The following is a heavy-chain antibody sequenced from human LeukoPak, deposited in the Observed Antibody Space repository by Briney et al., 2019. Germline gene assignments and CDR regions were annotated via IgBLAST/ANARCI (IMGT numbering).Heavy chain of an antibody. J-gene: IGHJ4*02. CDR2: TSSDLNVK. Sequence: GGSLGLSCAASGFTFRNYVSHWVRQAPGKGLEWVAVTSSDLNVKLYADSVKGRFTISRDNSRSTLYLQMNSLRPEDTAIYYCAREGYYGSGSPPSLYFDYWGQGTLVTVSS. CDR1: GFTFRNYV. CDR3: AREGYYGSGSPPSLYFDY. D-gene: IGHD3-10*01. V-gene: IGHV3-30-3*01.